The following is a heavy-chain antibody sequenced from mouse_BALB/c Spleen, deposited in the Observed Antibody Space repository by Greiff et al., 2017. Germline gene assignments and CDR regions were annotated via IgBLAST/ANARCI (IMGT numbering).Heavy chain of an antibody. CDR3: ASYGNYDYAMDY. V-gene: IGHV1-69*02. J-gene: IGHJ4*01. CDR1: GYTFTSYW. D-gene: IGHD2-1*01. CDR2: IDPSDSET. Sequence: QVQLQQPGAELVKPGAPVKLSCKASGYTFTSYWMNWVKQRPGRGLEWIGRIDPSDSETHYNQKFKDKATLTVDKSSSTAYIQLSSLTSEDSAVYYCASYGNYDYAMDYWGQGTSVTVSS.